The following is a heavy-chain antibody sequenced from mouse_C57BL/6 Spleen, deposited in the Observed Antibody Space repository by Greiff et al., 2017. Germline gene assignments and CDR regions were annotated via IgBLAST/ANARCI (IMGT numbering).Heavy chain of an antibody. CDR1: GFSLTSYG. Sequence: QVQLQQSGPGLVQPSQSLSITCTVSGFSLTSYGVHWVRPSPGKGLEWLGVIWRGGSTAYNAAFISRLSISKDNSKSQVFFKMNSLQADDTARYYGARLGGNYVGYFDVWGTGTTVTVSA. J-gene: IGHJ1*03. CDR3: ARLGGNYVGYFDV. V-gene: IGHV2-2*01. D-gene: IGHD2-1*01. CDR2: IWRGGST.